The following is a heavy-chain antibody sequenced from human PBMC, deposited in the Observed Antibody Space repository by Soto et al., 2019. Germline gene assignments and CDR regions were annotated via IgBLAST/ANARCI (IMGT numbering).Heavy chain of an antibody. Sequence: QVQLVQSGAEVKKPGSSVKVSCKASGGTFSSDAISWVRQAHGKGLEWMGGIIPIFGTANYAQKFQGRVTITVDESTSTAYMELSSMRSEDTAVYYCAREQRYNWKDYGMDGWGQGTTVTGSS. CDR3: AREQRYNWKDYGMDG. J-gene: IGHJ6*02. CDR2: IIPIFGTA. V-gene: IGHV1-69*12. D-gene: IGHD1-20*01. CDR1: GGTFSSDA.